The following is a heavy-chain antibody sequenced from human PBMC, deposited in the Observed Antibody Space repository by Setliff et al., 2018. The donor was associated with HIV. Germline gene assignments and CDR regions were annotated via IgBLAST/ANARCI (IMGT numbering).Heavy chain of an antibody. J-gene: IGHJ5*02. V-gene: IGHV4-59*12. CDR2: VLYTGFA. CDR3: ARDGYSSGWYIYSFDP. D-gene: IGHD6-19*01. Sequence: SETLSLTCTVSGDSIRGYYWSWIRQPPGKGLEWMGYVLYTGFAAYNPSPKSRLTISVDTSKNQFSLKLSSVTAADTAVYYCARDGYSSGWYIYSFDPWGQGTLVTVSS. CDR1: GDSIRGYY.